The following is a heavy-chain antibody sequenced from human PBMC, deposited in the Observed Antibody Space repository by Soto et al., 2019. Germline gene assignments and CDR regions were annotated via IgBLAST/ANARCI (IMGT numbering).Heavy chain of an antibody. CDR1: GFTFSSYG. V-gene: IGHV3-30*18. CDR2: ISYDGSNK. Sequence: QVQLVESGGGVVQPGRSLRLSCAASGFTFSSYGMHWVRQAPGKGLEWVAVISYDGSNKYYADSVKGRFTISRDNSKNTVDLQVNSLRAENTAVYYCAKGLDTASDYWGQGTLVTASS. J-gene: IGHJ4*02. D-gene: IGHD5-18*01. CDR3: AKGLDTASDY.